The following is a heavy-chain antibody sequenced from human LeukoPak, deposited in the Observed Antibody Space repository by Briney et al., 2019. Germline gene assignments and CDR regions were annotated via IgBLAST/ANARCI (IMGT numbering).Heavy chain of an antibody. J-gene: IGHJ6*03. D-gene: IGHD6-13*01. CDR1: GGSISSSSYY. V-gene: IGHV4-39*01. CDR3: ARQGQLANYYYYYMDV. CDR2: IYYSGST. Sequence: SETLSLTCTVSGGSISSSSYYWGWIRQPPGKGLEWIGSIYYSGSTYYNPSLKSRVTISVDTSKNQFSLKLSSVTAADTAVYYCARQGQLANYYYYYMDVWGKGTTVTVSS.